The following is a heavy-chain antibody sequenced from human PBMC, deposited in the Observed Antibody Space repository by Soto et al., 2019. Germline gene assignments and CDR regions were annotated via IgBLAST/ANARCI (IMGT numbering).Heavy chain of an antibody. CDR3: ARSVVVTAHNWFDP. V-gene: IGHV1-18*04. Sequence: RASVKVSCKASGYTFTSYGISWVRQAPGQGLEWMGWISAYNGNTNYAQKLQGRVTMTTDTSTSTAYMGLRSLRSDDTAVYYCARSVVVTAHNWFDPWGQGTLVTVSS. CDR1: GYTFTSYG. J-gene: IGHJ5*02. CDR2: ISAYNGNT. D-gene: IGHD2-21*02.